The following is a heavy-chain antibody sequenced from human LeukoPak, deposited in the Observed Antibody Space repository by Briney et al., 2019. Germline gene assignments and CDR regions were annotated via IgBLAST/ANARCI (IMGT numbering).Heavy chain of an antibody. D-gene: IGHD2-15*01. V-gene: IGHV1-3*01. CDR3: AREAATQLDDAFDI. J-gene: IGHJ3*02. Sequence: ASVKVSRKASGYTFTSYAMHWVRQAPGQGLEWMGWINAGNGNTKYSQKFQGRVTITRDTSASTAYMELSSLRSEDTAVYYCAREAATQLDDAFDIWGQGTMVTVSS. CDR1: GYTFTSYA. CDR2: INAGNGNT.